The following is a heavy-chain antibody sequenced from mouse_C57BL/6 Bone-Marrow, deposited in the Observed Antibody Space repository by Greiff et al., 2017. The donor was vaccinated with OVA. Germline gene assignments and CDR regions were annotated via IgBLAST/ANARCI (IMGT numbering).Heavy chain of an antibody. CDR3: ARPHYYGSSYGRYFDV. D-gene: IGHD1-1*01. V-gene: IGHV1-81*01. J-gene: IGHJ1*03. Sequence: VKLVESGAELARPGASVKLSCKASGYTFTSYGISWVKQRTGQGLEWIGEIYPRSGNTYYNEKFKGKATLTADKSSSTAYMELRSLTSEDSAVYFCARPHYYGSSYGRYFDVWGTGTTVTVSS. CDR1: GYTFTSYG. CDR2: IYPRSGNT.